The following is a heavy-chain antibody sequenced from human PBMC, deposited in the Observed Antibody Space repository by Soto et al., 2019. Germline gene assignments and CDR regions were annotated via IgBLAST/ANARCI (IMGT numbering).Heavy chain of an antibody. V-gene: IGHV4-30-4*01. Sequence: QVQLQESGPGLVKPSQTLSLTCTVSGGSISSGDYYWSWIRQPPGKGLEWIGYIYYSGSTYYNPSLQSRVTISVDTSKNQFALKLRSGTAAAKAVDYCARVGGFGATTIDYWGQGTLVSVSS. CDR3: ARVGGFGATTIDY. J-gene: IGHJ4*02. D-gene: IGHD3-10*01. CDR2: IYYSGST. CDR1: GGSISSGDYY.